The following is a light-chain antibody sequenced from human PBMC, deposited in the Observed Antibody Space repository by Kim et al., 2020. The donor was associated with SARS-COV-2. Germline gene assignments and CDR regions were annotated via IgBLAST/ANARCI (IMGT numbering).Light chain of an antibody. CDR1: QGISSC. J-gene: IGKJ5*01. Sequence: ASVGDRVTITCRASQGISSCVVWYQQKPGKAPKSLIYDASSLQSGVPSKFSGSGSGTDFTLTISSLQPEDSATYYCQQYNHYPPTFGQGTQLEIK. CDR2: DAS. CDR3: QQYNHYPPT. V-gene: IGKV1-16*02.